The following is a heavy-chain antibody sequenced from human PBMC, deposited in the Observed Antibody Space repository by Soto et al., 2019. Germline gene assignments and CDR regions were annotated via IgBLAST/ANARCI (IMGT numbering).Heavy chain of an antibody. CDR2: VGGSGEYT. CDR1: GFTFSSYA. Sequence: EVQLLESGGGLVQPGGSLRLSCAASGFTFSSYAMIWVRQAPGKGLEWVSGVGGSGEYTYYADSVKGRFTISRDNSKNTVYLQISSLRAEDTAVYDCAKVLTGYCYYLEYWGQGTLVTVSS. J-gene: IGHJ4*02. V-gene: IGHV3-23*01. D-gene: IGHD3-9*01. CDR3: AKVLTGYCYYLEY.